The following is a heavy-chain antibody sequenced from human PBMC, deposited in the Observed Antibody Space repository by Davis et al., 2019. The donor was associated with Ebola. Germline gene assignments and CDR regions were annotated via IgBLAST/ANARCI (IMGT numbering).Heavy chain of an antibody. CDR2: TYYSSKQWYH. Sequence: HSQTLSLTCAISGDRVSSGGWNWIRQSPSRGLEWLGRTYYSSKQWYHDYATSVKSRVTVNLDTSKNQFSLHLNSVTPEDTAVYYCARGWLRTGLDVWGKGTTVTVSS. J-gene: IGHJ6*04. CDR3: ARGWLRTGLDV. CDR1: GDRVSSGG. V-gene: IGHV6-1*01. D-gene: IGHD5-12*01.